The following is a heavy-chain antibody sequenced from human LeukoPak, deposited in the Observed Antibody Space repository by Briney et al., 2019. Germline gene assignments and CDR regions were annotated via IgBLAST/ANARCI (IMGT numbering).Heavy chain of an antibody. CDR3: AKGGAAMTDASSEIVVTTTPDTTDT. J-gene: IGHJ3*02. D-gene: IGHD4-23*01. CDR2: VSGSGGRT. V-gene: IGHV3-23*01. CDR1: GFTCSANS. Sequence: GGSLSCKAVGSGFTCSANSWSWLGHTPGKGLEWVSTVSGSGGRTFYADSVKVRFTISRDNSKKTVSLQMNSLRVDDTVVTHCAKGGAAMTDASSEIVVTTTPDTTDTWGQGSMVTVSS.